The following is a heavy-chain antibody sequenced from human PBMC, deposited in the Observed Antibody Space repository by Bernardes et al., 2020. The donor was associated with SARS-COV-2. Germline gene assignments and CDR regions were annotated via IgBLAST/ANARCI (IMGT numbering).Heavy chain of an antibody. Sequence: GGSLRLSCAASGFTFDDYAMHWVRQAPGKGLEWVSGISWNSGSIGYADSVKGRFTISRDNAKNSLYLQMNSLRAEDTALYYCAKEGAGEQWLVLFGAWGQGTLVTVSS. J-gene: IGHJ5*02. CDR3: AKEGAGEQWLVLFGA. CDR2: ISWNSGSI. V-gene: IGHV3-9*01. D-gene: IGHD6-19*01. CDR1: GFTFDDYA.